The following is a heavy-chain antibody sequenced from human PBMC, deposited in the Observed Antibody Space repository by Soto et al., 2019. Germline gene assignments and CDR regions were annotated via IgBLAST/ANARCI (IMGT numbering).Heavy chain of an antibody. J-gene: IGHJ4*02. V-gene: IGHV4-34*01. CDR3: ARVGYYDYVWGSYRPTAFDY. CDR1: GGSFSGYY. Sequence: PSETLSLTCAVYGGSFSGYYWSWIRQPPGKGLEWIGEINHSGSTNYSPSLKSRVTISVDTSKNQFSLKLSSVTAADTAVYYCARVGYYDYVWGSYRPTAFDYWGQGTLVTVSS. CDR2: INHSGST. D-gene: IGHD3-16*02.